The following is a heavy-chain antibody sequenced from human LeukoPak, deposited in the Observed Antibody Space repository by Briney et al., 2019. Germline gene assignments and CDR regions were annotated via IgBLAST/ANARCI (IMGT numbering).Heavy chain of an antibody. CDR2: INPSGGST. CDR3: AREVGYYDSSGYLDY. J-gene: IGHJ4*02. V-gene: IGHV1-46*01. Sequence: ASVKVSCKASGYTFTSYDINWVRQAPGQGLEWMGIINPSGGSTSYAQKFQGRVTMTRDMSTSTVYVELSSLRSEDTAVYYCAREVGYYDSSGYLDYWGQGTLVTVSS. CDR1: GYTFTSYD. D-gene: IGHD3-22*01.